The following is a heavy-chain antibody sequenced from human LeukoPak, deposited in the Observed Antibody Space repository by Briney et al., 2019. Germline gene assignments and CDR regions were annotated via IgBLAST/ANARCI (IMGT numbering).Heavy chain of an antibody. CDR3: ARVLFGATTSHYHYYYMDV. J-gene: IGHJ6*03. V-gene: IGHV3-21*01. D-gene: IGHD1-26*01. CDR1: GFAFGIYS. CDR2: ITSRSTYI. Sequence: GGSLRLSCAATGFAFGIYSMTWVRQAPGKGLEWVSSITSRSTYINYADSAKGRFSISRDNAENSLYLQMNSLRAEDTAVYYCARVLFGATTSHYHYYYMDVWGKGTTVTVSS.